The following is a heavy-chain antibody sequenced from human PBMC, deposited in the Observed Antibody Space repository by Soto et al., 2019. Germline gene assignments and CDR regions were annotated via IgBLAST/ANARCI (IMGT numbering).Heavy chain of an antibody. CDR3: ATADGNRPQRITMVRGVITRPYYFDY. D-gene: IGHD3-10*01. V-gene: IGHV1-24*01. CDR1: GYTLTELS. Sequence: ASVKVSCKVSGYTLTELSMHWVRQAPGKGLEWMGGFDPEDGETIYAQKFQGRVTMTEDTSTDTAYMELSSLRSEDTAVYYYATADGNRPQRITMVRGVITRPYYFDYWGQGTLVTVSS. CDR2: FDPEDGET. J-gene: IGHJ4*02.